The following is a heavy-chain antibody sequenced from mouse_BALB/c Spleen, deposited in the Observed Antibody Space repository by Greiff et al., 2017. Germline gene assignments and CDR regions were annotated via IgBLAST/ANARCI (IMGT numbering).Heavy chain of an antibody. CDR2: IDPENGDT. D-gene: IGHD2-3*01. CDR1: GFNIKDYY. J-gene: IGHJ2*01. V-gene: IGHV14-4*02. Sequence: VQLKESGAELVRSGASVKLSCTASGFNIKDYYMHWVKQRPEQGLEWIGWIDPENGDTEYAPKFQGKATMTADTSSNTAYLQLSSLTSEDTAVYYCNAGYYDGFDYWGQGTTLTVSS. CDR3: NAGYYDGFDY.